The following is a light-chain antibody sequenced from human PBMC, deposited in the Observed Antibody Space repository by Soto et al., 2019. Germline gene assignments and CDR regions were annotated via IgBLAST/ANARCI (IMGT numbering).Light chain of an antibody. J-gene: IGLJ2*01. CDR1: SSNIGSYY. V-gene: IGLV1-47*02. CDR2: GDN. Sequence: QSVLTQPPSASGTPGQRVTISCSGSSSNIGSYYVYWYQQLPGTAPKLLIFGDNQRPSGVPDRLSASKSGTSASLAISGLRSEDKADYYCAAWDDSLRAVLFGGGTKLTVL. CDR3: AAWDDSLRAVL.